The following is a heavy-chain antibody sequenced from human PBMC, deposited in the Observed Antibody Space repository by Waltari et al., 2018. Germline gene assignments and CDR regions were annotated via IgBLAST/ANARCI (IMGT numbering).Heavy chain of an antibody. D-gene: IGHD3-10*01. J-gene: IGHJ6*02. CDR1: GLPFSSYS. V-gene: IGHV3-48*01. CDR2: ISSSSSTI. Sequence: EVQLVESGRGLVQPGGSLRLSCAASGLPFSSYSMTWVRQAPGKGLEWVSYISSSSSTIYYADSVKGRFTISRDNAKNSLYLQMNSLRAEDTAVYYCARDLPQSITMVQARGDVWGQGTTVTVSS. CDR3: ARDLPQSITMVQARGDV.